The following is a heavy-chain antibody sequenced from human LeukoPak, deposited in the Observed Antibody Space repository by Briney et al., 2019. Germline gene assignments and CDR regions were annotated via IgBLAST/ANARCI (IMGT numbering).Heavy chain of an antibody. D-gene: IGHD2-15*01. CDR3: ARLRAVAARGYYFDY. CDR1: GGSISSGGDY. J-gene: IGHJ4*02. Sequence: SETLSLTCTVSGGSISSGGDYWSWIRQHPGKGLEWIGYIYYSGSTYYNPSLKSRVTISVDTSKNQFSLKLSSVTAADTAVFYCARLRAVAARGYYFDYWGQGTLVTVSS. CDR2: IYYSGST. V-gene: IGHV4-31*03.